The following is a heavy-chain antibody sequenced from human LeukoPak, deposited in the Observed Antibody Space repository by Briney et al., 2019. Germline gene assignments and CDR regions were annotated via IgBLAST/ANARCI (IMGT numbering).Heavy chain of an antibody. D-gene: IGHD3-22*01. Sequence: SETLSLTCTVSGGSVSSGSYYWSWIRQPPGKGLEWIGYSYYSGNTNYNPSLKSRVTISVDTSKNQFSLKLSSVTAAGTAVYYCARDDSSGYWGSLGFDYWGQGTLVTVSS. CDR1: GGSVSSGSYY. V-gene: IGHV4-61*01. CDR3: ARDDSSGYWGSLGFDY. CDR2: SYYSGNT. J-gene: IGHJ4*02.